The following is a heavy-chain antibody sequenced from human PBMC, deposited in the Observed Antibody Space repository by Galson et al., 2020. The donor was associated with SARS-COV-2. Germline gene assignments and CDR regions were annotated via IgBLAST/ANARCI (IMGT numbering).Heavy chain of an antibody. D-gene: IGHD6-13*01. V-gene: IGHV4-38-2*01. Sequence: SETLSLTCAVSGYSISSGYYWGWVRQPPGKGLEWIGSIYPTGDTYYTSSLKSRVAILQDTSKNQFFLTLRSVTAADTAVYYCARSLYSSPFDYWGQGALVTVSS. CDR3: ARSLYSSPFDY. CDR1: GYSISSGYY. J-gene: IGHJ4*02. CDR2: IYPTGDT.